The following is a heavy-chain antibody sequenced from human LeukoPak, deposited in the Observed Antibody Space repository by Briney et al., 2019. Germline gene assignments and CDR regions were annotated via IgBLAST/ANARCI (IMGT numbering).Heavy chain of an antibody. CDR2: IIPIFGTA. D-gene: IGHD3-16*02. CDR3: ARAHYDYVWGSYRPFDY. CDR1: GGTFSSYA. Sequence: VKVSCKASGGTFSSYAISWVRQAPGQGLEWMGGIIPIFGTANYAQKFQGRVTITADESTSTAYMELSSLRSEDTAVYYCARAHYDYVWGSYRPFDYWGQGTLVTVSS. J-gene: IGHJ4*02. V-gene: IGHV1-69*13.